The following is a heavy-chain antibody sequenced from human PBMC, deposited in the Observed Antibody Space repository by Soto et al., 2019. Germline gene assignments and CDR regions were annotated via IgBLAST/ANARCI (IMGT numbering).Heavy chain of an antibody. CDR3: GRVPLDGNYANGVDV. CDR1: GFNFNTYW. D-gene: IGHD4-17*01. CDR2: IDTDGSRK. Sequence: GSLRLSCAASGFNFNTYWMYWVRQAPGKGLEWVANIDTDGSRKNYVDSVKGRFIISRDNAKNSLFLQMNSLRADGTAVYYCGRVPLDGNYANGVDVWGQGTTVTVSS. V-gene: IGHV3-7*03. J-gene: IGHJ6*02.